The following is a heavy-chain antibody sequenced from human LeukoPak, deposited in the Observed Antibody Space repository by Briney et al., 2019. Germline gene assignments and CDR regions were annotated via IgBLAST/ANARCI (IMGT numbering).Heavy chain of an antibody. CDR1: GFTFCSYA. Sequence: GGSLRLSSAASGFTFCSYAMHWVRQAPGKGLEWVAVISSDGTNKYFADSVKGRFTISRDNSKNTLYLQMNSLRAEDTAVYYCARVSIFGVVNPPDYWGQGTLVTVSS. D-gene: IGHD3-3*02. CDR3: ARVSIFGVVNPPDY. CDR2: ISSDGTNK. V-gene: IGHV3-30*01. J-gene: IGHJ4*02.